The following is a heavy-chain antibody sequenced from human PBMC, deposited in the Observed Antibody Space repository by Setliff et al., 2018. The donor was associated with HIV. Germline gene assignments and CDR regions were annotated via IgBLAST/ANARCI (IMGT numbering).Heavy chain of an antibody. CDR3: ARGRHYSSSAPFGIDF. D-gene: IGHD6-6*01. CDR1: GGSFRGYY. Sequence: LSLTCAVYGGSFRGYYWSWIHQPPGKGLEWIGEINHSRSTNYNPSPKSRVTMSVDTPKNQFSLKVNSVTAADTAVYYCARGRHYSSSAPFGIDFWGQGTLVTVSS. V-gene: IGHV4-34*01. J-gene: IGHJ4*02. CDR2: INHSRST.